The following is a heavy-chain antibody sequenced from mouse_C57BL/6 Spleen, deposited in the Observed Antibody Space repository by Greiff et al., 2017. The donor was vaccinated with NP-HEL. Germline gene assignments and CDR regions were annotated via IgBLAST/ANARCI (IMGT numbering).Heavy chain of an antibody. CDR3: AREGVPGWYFDV. CDR1: GYAFSSSW. J-gene: IGHJ1*03. D-gene: IGHD2-14*01. V-gene: IGHV1-82*01. CDR2: IYPGDGDT. Sequence: QVQLQQSGPELVKPGASVKISCKASGYAFSSSWMNWVKQRPGKGLEWIGRIYPGDGDTNYNGKFKGKATLTADKSSSTAYMQLSSLTSEDSAVYFCAREGVPGWYFDVWGTGTTVTVSS.